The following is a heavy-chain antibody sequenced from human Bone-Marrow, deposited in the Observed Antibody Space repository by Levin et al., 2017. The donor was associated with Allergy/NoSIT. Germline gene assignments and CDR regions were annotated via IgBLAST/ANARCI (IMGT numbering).Heavy chain of an antibody. CDR2: ISGSGGST. J-gene: IGHJ4*02. Sequence: PGGSLRLSCAASGFTFSSYAMSWVRQAPGKGLEWVSAISGSGGSTYYADSVKGRFTISRDNSKNTLYLQMNSLRAEDTAVYYCAKDYYDSSGPRGFDYWGQGTLVTVSS. D-gene: IGHD3-22*01. CDR3: AKDYYDSSGPRGFDY. V-gene: IGHV3-23*01. CDR1: GFTFSSYA.